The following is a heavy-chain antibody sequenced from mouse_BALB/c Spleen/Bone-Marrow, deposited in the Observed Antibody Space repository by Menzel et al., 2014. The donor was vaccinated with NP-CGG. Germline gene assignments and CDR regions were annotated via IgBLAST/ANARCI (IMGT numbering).Heavy chain of an antibody. CDR3: ARDMGGLLFDS. Sequence: EVKLQESGGGLVQPEGSLRLSCATSGFTFTDYYMNWVRQPPGKALEWLVFIRNKAYGYTTEYSASVKGRFTISRDNSQNILYLQMNTLRAEDSATYYCARDMGGLLFDSWGQGTTLSVSS. CDR2: IRNKAYGYTT. D-gene: IGHD1-1*01. J-gene: IGHJ2*01. V-gene: IGHV7-3*02. CDR1: GFTFTDYY.